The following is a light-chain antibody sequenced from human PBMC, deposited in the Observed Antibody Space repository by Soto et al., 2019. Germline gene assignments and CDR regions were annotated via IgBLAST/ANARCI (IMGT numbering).Light chain of an antibody. CDR3: SSYTSRSTRV. CDR2: EVN. Sequence: QSFLTQPASVSGAPGQSITISCTGTSSDVGDYNYVSWYQQHPGKAPKLMIYEVNNRPSGVSNRFSGSKSGNTASLTISGLQAEDEADYYCSSYTSRSTRVFGTGTKVTVL. V-gene: IGLV2-14*01. CDR1: SSDVGDYNY. J-gene: IGLJ1*01.